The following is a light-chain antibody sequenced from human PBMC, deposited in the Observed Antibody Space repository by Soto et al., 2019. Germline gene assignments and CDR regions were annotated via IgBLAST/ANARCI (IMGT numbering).Light chain of an antibody. J-gene: IGKJ5*01. CDR1: QSVSSY. V-gene: IGKV3-20*01. CDR2: DAS. CDR3: QQYGTSPIN. Sequence: EIVMTQSPATLSVSPGEGATVPCRASQSVSSYLAWYQHKPGQAPRLLIYDASSRATGVPDRFSGSGSGTDFTLTVSRLEPEDFAVYYCQQYGTSPINFGQGTRLEIK.